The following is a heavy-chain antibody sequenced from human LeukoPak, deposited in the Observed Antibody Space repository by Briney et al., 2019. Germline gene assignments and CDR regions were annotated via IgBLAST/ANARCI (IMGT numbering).Heavy chain of an antibody. V-gene: IGHV3-21*01. CDR3: VRGDKRDY. D-gene: IGHD5-24*01. Sequence: PGGSLRLSCVGFGFTFSNYNLNWVRQAPGKGLEWVSSISRSGGSTYYAESVKGRLTISGDSAESSVYLQVNSLGVEDTAVYYCVRGDKRDYWGQGTLVTVSS. CDR2: ISRSGGST. CDR1: GFTFSNYN. J-gene: IGHJ4*02.